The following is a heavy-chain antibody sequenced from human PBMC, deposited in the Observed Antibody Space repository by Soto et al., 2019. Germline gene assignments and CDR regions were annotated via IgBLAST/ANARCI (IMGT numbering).Heavy chain of an antibody. Sequence: SETLSLTCTVSGGSISSYYWSWIRQPPGKGLEWIGYIYYSGSTNYNPSLKSRVTISVDTSKNQFSQKLSAVTAADTAVYYCAKLTTAQDNWFDPWGQGTLVTVSS. CDR1: GGSISSYY. V-gene: IGHV4-59*01. CDR2: IYYSGST. D-gene: IGHD4-4*01. J-gene: IGHJ5*02. CDR3: AKLTTAQDNWFDP.